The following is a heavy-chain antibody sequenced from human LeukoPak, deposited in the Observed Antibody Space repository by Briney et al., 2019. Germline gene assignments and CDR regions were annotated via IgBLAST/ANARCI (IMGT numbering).Heavy chain of an antibody. V-gene: IGHV3-21*01. J-gene: IGHJ4*02. CDR2: ISISSSYI. D-gene: IGHD6-13*01. Sequence: PGRSLRLSCAASGFTFSSYSMNWVRQAAGKGLEWVASISISSSYIYYAESLKGRFTISRDNAKNSMYLQMNSLRTEDTAVYYCARVKDHRGIAVAGSNYWGQGTLVTVSS. CDR1: GFTFSSYS. CDR3: ARVKDHRGIAVAGSNY.